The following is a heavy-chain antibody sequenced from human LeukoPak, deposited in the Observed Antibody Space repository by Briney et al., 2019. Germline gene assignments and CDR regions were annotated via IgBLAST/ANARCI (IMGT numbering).Heavy chain of an antibody. CDR3: AYPVGATAGGAFDI. CDR1: GYTFTSYD. CDR2: MNPNSGNT. V-gene: IGHV1-8*01. D-gene: IGHD1-26*01. Sequence: ASVKVSCKASGYTFTSYDINWVRQATGQGLEWMGWMNPNSGNTGYAQKFQGRVTMTRNTSISTAYMELSSLRSEDTAVYYCAYPVGATAGGAFDIWGQGTMVTVSS. J-gene: IGHJ3*02.